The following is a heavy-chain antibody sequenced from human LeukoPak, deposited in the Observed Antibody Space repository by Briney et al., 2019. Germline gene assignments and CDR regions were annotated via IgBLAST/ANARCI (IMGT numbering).Heavy chain of an antibody. CDR1: GGSISSYY. D-gene: IGHD2-2*01. CDR3: AREGVDCSSTSCYFTWFDP. J-gene: IGHJ5*02. CDR2: IYYSGST. V-gene: IGHV4-59*01. Sequence: SETLSLTCTVSGGSISSYYWSWIRQPPGKGLEWIGYIYYSGSTNYNPSLKSRVTISVDTSKNQFSLKLSSVTAADTAVYYCAREGVDCSSTSCYFTWFDPWGQGTLVTVSS.